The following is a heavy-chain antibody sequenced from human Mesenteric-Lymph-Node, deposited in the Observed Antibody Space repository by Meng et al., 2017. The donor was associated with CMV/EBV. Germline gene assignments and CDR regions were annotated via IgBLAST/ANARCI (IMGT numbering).Heavy chain of an antibody. CDR2: NNHSCST. J-gene: IGHJ2*01. CDR1: CGSFNSSY. CDR3: AGRNMVRGVVTWYFDL. Sequence: YCGSFNSSYCSWCLQPPEEGLLWMVENNHSCSTNYYPSPKRRAAISVDTSKNHFSLKLSCVTAADTAVYYCAGRNMVRGVVTWYFDLWGRGILVTVSS. V-gene: IGHV4-34*01. D-gene: IGHD3-10*01.